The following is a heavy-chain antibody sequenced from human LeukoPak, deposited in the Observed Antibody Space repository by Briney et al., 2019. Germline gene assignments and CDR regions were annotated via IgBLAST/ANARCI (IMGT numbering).Heavy chain of an antibody. CDR1: GFTFSSYS. J-gene: IGHJ4*02. CDR2: ISSSSSYI. D-gene: IGHD3-16*01. V-gene: IGHV3-21*01. Sequence: GGSLRLSCAASGFTFSSYSMNWVRQAPGKGLEWVSSISSSSSYIYYADSVKGRFTISRDNAKNSLYLQMNSLRAGDTAVYYCARDVTLGNFDYWGQGILVIVSS. CDR3: ARDVTLGNFDY.